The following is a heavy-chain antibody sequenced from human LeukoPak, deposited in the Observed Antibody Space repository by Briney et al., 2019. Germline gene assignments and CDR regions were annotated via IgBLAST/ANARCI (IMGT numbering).Heavy chain of an antibody. Sequence: SETLSLTCTVSGGSISSYYWSWIRQPPGQGLEWIGYIYYSGSTNYNPSLKSRVTISVDTSKNQFSLKLSSVTAADTAVYYCVCGYSYRELDYWGQGTLVTVSS. CDR3: VCGYSYRELDY. V-gene: IGHV4-59*01. CDR1: GGSISSYY. CDR2: IYYSGST. J-gene: IGHJ4*02. D-gene: IGHD5-18*01.